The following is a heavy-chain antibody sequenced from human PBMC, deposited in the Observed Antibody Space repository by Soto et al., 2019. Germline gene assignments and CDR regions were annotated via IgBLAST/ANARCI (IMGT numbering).Heavy chain of an antibody. Sequence: QITLRESGPPLVKPTQTLTLTCTFSGFSLTTTGVGVGWIRQSPGKALEWLTLIYWNDDKRYSPSLRSRLTITGDTSKNQVVLTMTNMDPVDTATYYCAHSRDPGTYCSSTSCLRWFDPWGQGTLVIVFS. CDR1: GFSLTTTGVG. D-gene: IGHD2-2*01. V-gene: IGHV2-5*01. CDR3: AHSRDPGTYCSSTSCLRWFDP. J-gene: IGHJ5*02. CDR2: IYWNDDK.